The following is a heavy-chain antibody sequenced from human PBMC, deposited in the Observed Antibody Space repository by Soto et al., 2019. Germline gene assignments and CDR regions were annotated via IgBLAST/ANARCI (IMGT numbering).Heavy chain of an antibody. Sequence: EVQLVESGGALVQPGESLRLSCEASGFSFSNYWMTWVRQAPGKGLEWVANIRRDGGATSYLDSVRGRFTISRDNAENSLSLQMNSLRAEDTALYYCARDVSPGSSSLYLDAFDIWGQGTMVTVSS. CDR2: IRRDGGAT. V-gene: IGHV3-7*05. CDR3: ARDVSPGSSSLYLDAFDI. J-gene: IGHJ3*02. CDR1: GFSFSNYW. D-gene: IGHD6-13*01.